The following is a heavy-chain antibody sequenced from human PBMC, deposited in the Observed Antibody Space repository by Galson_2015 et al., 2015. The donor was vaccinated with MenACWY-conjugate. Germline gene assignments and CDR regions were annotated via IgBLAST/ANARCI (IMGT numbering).Heavy chain of an antibody. V-gene: IGHV5-51*01. CDR3: ARHRDGYTNDY. D-gene: IGHD5-24*01. Sequence: QSGAEVKKPGESLKISCKGSGYTFTTYWIAWVRQMPGKGLAWMGIIYPGDSDTRYSPSFQGLVTISADKSITTAYLQWSSLKASDTAIYYCARHRDGYTNDYWGQGTLVTVSS. CDR1: GYTFTTYW. J-gene: IGHJ4*02. CDR2: IYPGDSDT.